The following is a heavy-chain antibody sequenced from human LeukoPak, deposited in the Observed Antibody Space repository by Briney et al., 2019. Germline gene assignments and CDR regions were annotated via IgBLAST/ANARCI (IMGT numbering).Heavy chain of an antibody. CDR2: IWYDGSNK. Sequence: GGSLRLSCAASGFTFSSYGMHWVRQAPGKGLVWVAVIWYDGSNKDYADSVKGRFTISRDNSKNTPYLQMNSLRAEDTAVYYCARGVGWFDPWGQGTLVTVSS. J-gene: IGHJ5*02. CDR1: GFTFSSYG. D-gene: IGHD3-3*01. CDR3: ARGVGWFDP. V-gene: IGHV3-33*01.